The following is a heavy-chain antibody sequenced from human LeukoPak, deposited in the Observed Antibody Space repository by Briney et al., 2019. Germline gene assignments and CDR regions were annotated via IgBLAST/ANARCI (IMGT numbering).Heavy chain of an antibody. Sequence: SETLSLTCTVSGDSISSYYWSWIRQPPGKGLEWIGYIYDSGNTNYNPSLKSRVTISVDTSKNQFSLKLSSVTAADTAVYYCAGSYYYGSGSYEGAFDIWGQGTMVTVSS. CDR2: IYDSGNT. J-gene: IGHJ3*02. D-gene: IGHD3-10*01. V-gene: IGHV4-59*12. CDR1: GDSISSYY. CDR3: AGSYYYGSGSYEGAFDI.